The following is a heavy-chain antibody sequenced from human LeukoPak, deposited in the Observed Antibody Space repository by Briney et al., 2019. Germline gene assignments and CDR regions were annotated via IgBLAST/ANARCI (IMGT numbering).Heavy chain of an antibody. CDR3: ARGFRGVMFDY. CDR2: ISNSGST. Sequence: PSETLSLTCTVSGGSISSYYWSWIRQPPGKGLEWIGYISNSGSTNYNPSLKSRVTISVDRSKNQFSLKLSSVTAADTAVYYCARGFRGVMFDYWGQGTLVTVSS. J-gene: IGHJ4*02. D-gene: IGHD3-16*01. CDR1: GGSISSYY. V-gene: IGHV4-59*12.